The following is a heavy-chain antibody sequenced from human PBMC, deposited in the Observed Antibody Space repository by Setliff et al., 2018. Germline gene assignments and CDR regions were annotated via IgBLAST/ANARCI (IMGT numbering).Heavy chain of an antibody. CDR2: IYYSGSA. CDR3: ARRETYYNFWSGYYAD. J-gene: IGHJ4*02. CDR1: GGSISSSSYY. D-gene: IGHD3-3*01. V-gene: IGHV4-39*06. Sequence: SETLSLTCTVSGGSISSSSYYWGWIRQPPGKGLEWIGSIYYSGSAYYNPSLKSRVTISVDTSKNQFPLKLSSVTAADTAVYYCARRETYYNFWSGYYADWGQGTLVTVSS.